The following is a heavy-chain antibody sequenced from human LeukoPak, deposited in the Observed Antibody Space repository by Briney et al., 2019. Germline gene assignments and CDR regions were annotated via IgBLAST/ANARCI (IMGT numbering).Heavy chain of an antibody. CDR2: ISDSGGNT. J-gene: IGHJ6*03. Sequence: GGSLRLSCAASGFTFSSYSMSWVRQAPGKGLEWVSSISDSGGNTYYADSVKGRFTISRDNSKNTLYLQMNSLRAEDTAVYYCAKSAVASPHAYYYYYYMDVWGKGTTVTVSS. CDR1: GFTFSSYS. V-gene: IGHV3-23*01. D-gene: IGHD6-19*01. CDR3: AKSAVASPHAYYYYYYMDV.